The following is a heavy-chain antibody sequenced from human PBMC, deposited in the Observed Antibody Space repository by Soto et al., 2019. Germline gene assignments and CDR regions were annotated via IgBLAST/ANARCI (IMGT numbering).Heavy chain of an antibody. CDR3: ARASYFRPSGSYYFVS. V-gene: IGHV4-31*03. Sequence: SETLSLTCTVSDDSLTTNKYAWTWIRQNPEKGLEWIGYVYSNGNTRSSPSLQSRVSMSVDTSKSHFSLRLSSVTAADMAVYFCARASYFRPSGSYYFVSWGQGTLVTVSS. CDR2: VYSNGNT. D-gene: IGHD3-10*01. CDR1: DDSLTTNKYA. J-gene: IGHJ4*02.